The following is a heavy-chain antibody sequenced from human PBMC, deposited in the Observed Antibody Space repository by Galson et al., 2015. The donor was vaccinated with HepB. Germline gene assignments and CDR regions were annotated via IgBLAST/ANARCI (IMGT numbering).Heavy chain of an antibody. CDR1: GYSFTSYW. D-gene: IGHD3-10*01. CDR2: IDPSDSYT. CDR3: AIQYCSGSQYYFDY. Sequence: QSGAEVKKPGESLMISFKGSGYSFTSYWISWVRQMPGKGLEWMGRIDPSDSYTNYRPSFPGHVTISTEKSRSTANLQWSSLKASDTAMDYCAIQYCSGSQYYFDYWGQGTLVTVSS. J-gene: IGHJ4*02. V-gene: IGHV5-10-1*01.